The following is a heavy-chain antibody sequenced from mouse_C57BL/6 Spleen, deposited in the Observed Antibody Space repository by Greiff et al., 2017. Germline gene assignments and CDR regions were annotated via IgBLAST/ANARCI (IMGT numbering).Heavy chain of an antibody. Sequence: VQLQQPGAELGRPGTSVKLSCKASGYTFTSYWMHWVKQRPGQGLEWIGVIDPSDSYTNYNQKFKGKATLTVDTSSSTAYMQLSSLTSEDSAVYYCARNYFDVWGTGTTVTVSS. CDR2: IDPSDSYT. CDR3: ARNYFDV. V-gene: IGHV1-59*01. J-gene: IGHJ1*03. CDR1: GYTFTSYW.